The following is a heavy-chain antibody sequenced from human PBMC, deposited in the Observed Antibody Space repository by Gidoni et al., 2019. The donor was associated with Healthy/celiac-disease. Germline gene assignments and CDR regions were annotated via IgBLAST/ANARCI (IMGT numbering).Heavy chain of an antibody. CDR2: IAYDGSNK. V-gene: IGHV3-30*18. D-gene: IGHD3-22*01. CDR1: GFTFSSYG. J-gene: IGHJ6*02. Sequence: QVQLLESGGGVVQPGRSLRLSCAASGFTFSSYGMHWFRQAPGKGLEWVAVIAYDGSNKYYADSVKGRFTISRDNSKNTLYLQMNSLRAEDTAVYYCAKEGNTYYYDSSGASSYGMDVWGQGTTVTVSS. CDR3: AKEGNTYYYDSSGASSYGMDV.